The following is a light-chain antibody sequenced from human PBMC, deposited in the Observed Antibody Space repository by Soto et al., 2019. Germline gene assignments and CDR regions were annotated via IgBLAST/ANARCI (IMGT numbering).Light chain of an antibody. V-gene: IGKV3-20*01. CDR3: QQYGSSPRT. CDR2: GAS. CDR1: QSVRNND. Sequence: EIVLTQSPGTLPLSPGERATLSCRASQSVRNNDLAWYQQKPGQAPRLLIYGASSRATGIPDRFSGSGSGTDFTLTITRLEPEDFAVYYGQQYGSSPRTFGQGTKVESK. J-gene: IGKJ1*01.